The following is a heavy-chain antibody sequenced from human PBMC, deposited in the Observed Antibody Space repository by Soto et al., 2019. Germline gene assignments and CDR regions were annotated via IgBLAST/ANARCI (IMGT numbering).Heavy chain of an antibody. CDR1: GGSISSSSYY. Sequence: SQTLSLTCTVSGGSISSSSYYWGCIRKPPGKGLEWIGSIYYSGSTYYNPSLKSRVTISVHTSKNQFSLKLSSVTAADTAVYYCARRGLDYYDSSGYYSPGWFDPWGQGTLVTVS. J-gene: IGHJ5*02. CDR3: ARRGLDYYDSSGYYSPGWFDP. D-gene: IGHD3-22*01. CDR2: IYYSGST. V-gene: IGHV4-39*01.